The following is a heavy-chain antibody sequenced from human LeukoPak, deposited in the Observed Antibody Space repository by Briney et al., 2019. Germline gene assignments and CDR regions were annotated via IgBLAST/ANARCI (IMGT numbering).Heavy chain of an antibody. CDR1: GGSISSSSYY. J-gene: IGHJ5*02. Sequence: PSETLSLTCTVSGGSISSSSYYWGWIRQPPGKGLEWIGSIYYSGSTYYNPSLKSRVTISVDTSKNQFSLKLSSVTAADTAVYYCARGSIYFGSGWFDPWGQGTLVTVSS. V-gene: IGHV4-39*07. CDR3: ARGSIYFGSGWFDP. D-gene: IGHD3-9*01. CDR2: IYYSGST.